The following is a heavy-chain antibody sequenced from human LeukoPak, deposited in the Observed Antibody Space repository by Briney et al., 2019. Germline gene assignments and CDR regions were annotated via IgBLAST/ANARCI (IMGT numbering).Heavy chain of an antibody. V-gene: IGHV4-31*03. CDR3: ARASCSSGGSCYSYEVDY. J-gene: IGHJ4*02. Sequence: SQTLSLTCTVSGGSISSDGYYWSWIRQHPGKGLEWIGYIYYSGSTYYNPSLKSRVTISVDTSKNQFSLKLSSVTAADTAVYYCARASCSSGGSCYSYEVDYWGQGTLVTVSS. CDR2: IYYSGST. D-gene: IGHD2-15*01. CDR1: GGSISSDGYY.